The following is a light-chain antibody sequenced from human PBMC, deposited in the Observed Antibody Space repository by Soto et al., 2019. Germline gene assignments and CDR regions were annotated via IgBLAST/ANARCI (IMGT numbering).Light chain of an antibody. Sequence: DIQMTQSPSSLSASVGDRVTMTCRASQDIRNYVAWYQQKPEEVPKLLIYAASTLQSGVPARISGGGFGSPSTLTISSLRPEDVATYYCQRYNSALLTFGHGTKVDLK. CDR2: AAS. CDR3: QRYNSALLT. J-gene: IGKJ3*01. V-gene: IGKV1-27*01. CDR1: QDIRNY.